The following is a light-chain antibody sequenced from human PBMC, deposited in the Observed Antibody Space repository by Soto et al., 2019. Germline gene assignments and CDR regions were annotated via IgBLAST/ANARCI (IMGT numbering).Light chain of an antibody. CDR3: MQALETWT. V-gene: IGKV2-28*01. CDR1: QXLXHSNGYNY. J-gene: IGKJ1*01. Sequence: IVXTQSPLSLPVTPGEPASISCRSSQXLXHSNGYNYLDWYLQKPGQSPQLLIYLGSNRASGVPDRFSGSGSGTDFTLKISRVEAEDVGVYYCMQALETWTFGQGTKVEIK. CDR2: LGS.